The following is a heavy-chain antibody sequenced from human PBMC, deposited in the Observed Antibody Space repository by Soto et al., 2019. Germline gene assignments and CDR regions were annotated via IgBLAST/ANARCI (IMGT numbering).Heavy chain of an antibody. Sequence: EVQLAESGGGLAQPGRSLRLSCAASGFTFEDYAMHWVRQAPGKGLEWVSGISWNSGSIGYADSVKGRFTISRDNAKNSLYLQMNILRTEDTALYYCAKDMTISSLDAFDMWGQGTMVTVSS. CDR3: AKDMTISSLDAFDM. D-gene: IGHD3-3*01. CDR1: GFTFEDYA. CDR2: ISWNSGSI. J-gene: IGHJ3*02. V-gene: IGHV3-9*01.